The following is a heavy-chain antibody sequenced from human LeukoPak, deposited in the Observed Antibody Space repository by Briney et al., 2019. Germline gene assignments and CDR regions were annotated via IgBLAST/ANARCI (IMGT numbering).Heavy chain of an antibody. D-gene: IGHD2-21*02. V-gene: IGHV1-69*04. CDR2: IIPILGIA. J-gene: IGHJ4*02. CDR1: GGTFSSYA. CDR3: ARDPRAYCGGDCDY. Sequence: GASVKVSCKASGGTFSSYAISWVRQAPGQGLEWMGRIIPILGIANYAQKFQGRVTITADKSTSTAYMELSSLRSEDTAVYYCARDPRAYCGGDCDYWGQGTLVTVSS.